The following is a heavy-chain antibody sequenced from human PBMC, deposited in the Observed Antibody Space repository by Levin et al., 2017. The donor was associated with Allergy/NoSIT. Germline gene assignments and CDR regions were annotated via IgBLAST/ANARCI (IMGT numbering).Heavy chain of an antibody. V-gene: IGHV3-30-3*01. D-gene: IGHD3-22*01. CDR2: ISYDGSNK. CDR1: GFTFSSYA. CDR3: AREWGSDLTPQTYYYDSSGYYGFDY. J-gene: IGHJ4*02. Sequence: GESLKISCAASGFTFSSYAMHWVRQAPGKGLEWVAVISYDGSNKYYADSVKGRFTISRDNSKNTLYLQMNSLRAEDTAVYYCAREWGSDLTPQTYYYDSSGYYGFDYWGQGTLVTVSS.